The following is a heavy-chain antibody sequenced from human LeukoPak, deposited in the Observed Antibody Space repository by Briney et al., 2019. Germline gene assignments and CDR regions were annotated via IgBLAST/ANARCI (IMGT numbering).Heavy chain of an antibody. J-gene: IGHJ5*02. CDR3: ARGDDWFDP. CDR1: GGTFSSYA. CDR2: IIPILGIA. D-gene: IGHD3-16*01. V-gene: IGHV1-69*04. Sequence: ASVKVSCKASGGTFSSYAISWVRQAPGQGLEWMGRIIPILGIANYAQKFQGRVTITADKSTSTAYMELSSLRSEDTAMYYCARGDDWFDPWGQGTLVTVSS.